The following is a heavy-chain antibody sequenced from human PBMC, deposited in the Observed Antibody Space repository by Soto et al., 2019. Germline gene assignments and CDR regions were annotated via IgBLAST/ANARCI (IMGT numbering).Heavy chain of an antibody. Sequence: ASVKVSCKASRYTFTSYYMHRVRQAPGQGLEWMGIINPSGGSTSYAQKFQGRVTMTRDTSTSTVYMELSSLRSEDAAVYYCARACQICYYYYYMDVWGKGTTVTVSS. CDR2: INPSGGST. V-gene: IGHV1-46*03. J-gene: IGHJ6*03. CDR3: ARACQICYYYYYMDV. CDR1: RYTFTSYY.